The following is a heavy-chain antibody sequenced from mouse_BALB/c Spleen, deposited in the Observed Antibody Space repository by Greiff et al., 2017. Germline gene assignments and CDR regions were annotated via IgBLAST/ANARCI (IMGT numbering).Heavy chain of an antibody. CDR3: ARHVLTHFYAMDY. CDR1: GFSLTSYG. CDR2: IWSDGST. D-gene: IGHD4-1*01. Sequence: VMLVESGPDLVAPSQSLSITCTVSGFSLTSYGVHWVRQPPGKGLEWLVVIWSDGSTTYNSAPKSRLSISKDNSKSQVVLKINSLQTDDTAMYYCARHVLTHFYAMDYWGQGTSVTVSS. J-gene: IGHJ4*01. V-gene: IGHV2-6-2*01.